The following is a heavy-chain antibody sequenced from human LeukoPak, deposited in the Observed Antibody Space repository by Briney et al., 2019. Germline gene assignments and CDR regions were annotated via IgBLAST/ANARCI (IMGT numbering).Heavy chain of an antibody. Sequence: GGSLTLSCAASGFTFSSYEMIWVRQAPGKGLEWVSYISVTGKTIYYADSVKGRFTISRDNAKNSLYLHMNSLRAEDTAVYYCARESSYSPDYWGQGTLVTVSS. CDR3: ARESSYSPDY. CDR1: GFTFSSYE. D-gene: IGHD1-26*01. V-gene: IGHV3-48*03. CDR2: ISVTGKTI. J-gene: IGHJ4*02.